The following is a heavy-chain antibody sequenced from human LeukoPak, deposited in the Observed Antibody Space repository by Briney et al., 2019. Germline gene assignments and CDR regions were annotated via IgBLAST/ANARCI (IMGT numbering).Heavy chain of an antibody. CDR2: IGNTET. CDR1: GFTFNTNA. CDR3: AKDWIQFNRVFDCFDS. J-gene: IGHJ4*02. V-gene: IGHV3-23*01. D-gene: IGHD2-21*01. Sequence: GGSLRLSCATSGFTFNTNAMSWVRQAPGKGLEWVSTIGNTETFYADSVTGRLTISRDNSKNTVYLHMNSLRVEDTAVYYCAKDWIQFNRVFDCFDSWGQGALVTVSS.